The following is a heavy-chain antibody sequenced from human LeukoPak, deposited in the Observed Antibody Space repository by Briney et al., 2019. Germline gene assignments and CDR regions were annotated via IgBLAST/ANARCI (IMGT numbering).Heavy chain of an antibody. V-gene: IGHV4-39*07. CDR2: IYYSGST. CDR1: GGSISSSSYY. J-gene: IGHJ4*02. CDR3: ASIVAGTISDTARFDY. Sequence: PSETLSLTCTVSGGSISSSSYYWGWIRPPPGQGLEWIGRIYYSGSTYYNPSLKSRVTISVDTSKNQFSLKLSSVTAADTAVYYCASIVAGTISDTARFDYWGQGTLVTVSS. D-gene: IGHD2-15*01.